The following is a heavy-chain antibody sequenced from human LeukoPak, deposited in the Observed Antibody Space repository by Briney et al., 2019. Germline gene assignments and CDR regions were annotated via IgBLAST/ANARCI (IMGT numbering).Heavy chain of an antibody. J-gene: IGHJ5*02. CDR1: VYTFSSYG. D-gene: IGHD4-11*01. Sequence: GASVKVSCKDSVYTFSSYGITWVRQAPGQGLEWMGWIRVDNGNTNYAQKFQGRVTMTTDTSTNTAYMELRSLRSDDTAVYYCARAYRNYETYNWFDPWGQGTLVTVSS. CDR2: IRVDNGNT. CDR3: ARAYRNYETYNWFDP. V-gene: IGHV1-18*01.